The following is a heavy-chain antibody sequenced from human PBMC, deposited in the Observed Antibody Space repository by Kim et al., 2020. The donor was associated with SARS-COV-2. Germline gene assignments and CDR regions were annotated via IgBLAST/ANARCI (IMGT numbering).Heavy chain of an antibody. V-gene: IGHV4-59*13. CDR3: ARGGRYSPYELGY. Sequence: SETLSLTCNVSGGGYSDYYWTWIRQPPGKALEWIGYNRNGGSTSYNPSLNNRVTISADTSRGQLSLRLTHVTAADSAIYYCARGGRYSPYELGYWGQGTRV. CDR1: GGGYSDYY. D-gene: IGHD3-16*02. J-gene: IGHJ4*02. CDR2: NRNGGST.